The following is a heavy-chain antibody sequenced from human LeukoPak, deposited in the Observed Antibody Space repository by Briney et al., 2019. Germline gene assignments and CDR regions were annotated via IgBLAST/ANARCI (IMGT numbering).Heavy chain of an antibody. CDR2: INHSGST. CDR3: ASLMVYATPNYYMDV. Sequence: SETLSLTCAVYGGSFNGYYWSWIRQPPGKGLEWIGEINHSGSTDYNPSLKSRVTISVDTSKNQFSLKLSSVTAADTAVYYCASLMVYATPNYYMDVWGKGTTVTVSS. V-gene: IGHV4-34*01. D-gene: IGHD2-8*01. J-gene: IGHJ6*03. CDR1: GGSFNGYY.